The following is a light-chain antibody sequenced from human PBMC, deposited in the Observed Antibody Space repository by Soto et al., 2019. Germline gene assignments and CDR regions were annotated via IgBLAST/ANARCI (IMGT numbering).Light chain of an antibody. J-gene: IGKJ4*01. Sequence: EIVLTQSPATLSSSPGERATLACRASQSVSGYLAWYQQKPGKAPRLLMYDASNRATGIPARFSGSGSGTDSTLTISSLEPEDVADYYCQLRSYWRSTFGGGTKVEIK. V-gene: IGKV3-11*01. CDR3: QLRSYWRST. CDR2: DAS. CDR1: QSVSGY.